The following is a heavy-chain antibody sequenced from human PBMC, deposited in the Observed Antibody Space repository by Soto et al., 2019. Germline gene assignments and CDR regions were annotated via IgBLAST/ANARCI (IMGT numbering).Heavy chain of an antibody. CDR3: AREIAAAGTSRYYYYGMDV. CDR1: GGTFSSYA. V-gene: IGHV1-69*12. D-gene: IGHD6-13*01. Sequence: QVQLVQSGAEVKKPGSSVKVSCKASGGTFSSYAISWVRQAPGQGLEWMGGIIPIFGTANYAQKFQGRVTIPAVESTSTAYMELNSLRSEDTAVYYGAREIAAAGTSRYYYYGMDVWGQGPTVTVSS. J-gene: IGHJ6*01. CDR2: IIPIFGTA.